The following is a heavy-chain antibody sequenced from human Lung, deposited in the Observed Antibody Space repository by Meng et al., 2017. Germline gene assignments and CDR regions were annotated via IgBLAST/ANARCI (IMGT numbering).Heavy chain of an antibody. Sequence: QVQLVESGGGVVQPGRSLRLSCAASGFTFSSYGMHWVRQAPGKGLEWVAVISYDGSHKDYADSVKGRLTISRDNSKNTLYLQMNSLRAEDTAVYYCAKDSVVPFAPYYYGMDVWGQGTTVTVSS. D-gene: IGHD2-21*01. J-gene: IGHJ6*02. V-gene: IGHV3-30*18. CDR1: GFTFSSYG. CDR3: AKDSVVPFAPYYYGMDV. CDR2: ISYDGSHK.